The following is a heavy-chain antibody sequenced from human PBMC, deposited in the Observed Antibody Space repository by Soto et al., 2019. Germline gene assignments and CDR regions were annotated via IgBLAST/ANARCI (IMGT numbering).Heavy chain of an antibody. V-gene: IGHV2-70*01. D-gene: IGHD3-22*01. J-gene: IGHJ4*02. CDR2: IDWDGDK. Sequence: VSGPTLVNPTQTLPLTCTFSGFSLTTRGMHVSWIRQPPGKALEWLALIDWDGDKYYSTSLKTRLTISRDTSKNQVVLTMTDMAPVDTATYFCARTAFDYYDTRAAFDYWGQGTLVTVSS. CDR1: GFSLTTRGMH. CDR3: ARTAFDYYDTRAAFDY.